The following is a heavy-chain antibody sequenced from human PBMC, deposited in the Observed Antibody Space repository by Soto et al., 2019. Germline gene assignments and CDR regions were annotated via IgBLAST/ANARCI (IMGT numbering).Heavy chain of an antibody. CDR1: GFTFSSYD. CDR3: AKESTVGSPGDYFDS. CDR2: IGIYANT. Sequence: EVELLESGGDLVQPGGSLRLSCAASGFTFSSYDINWVRQDPGKGLEWVSAIGIYANTYYAGSVKGRFTISRDDAKNTVYLQLNSLRVDDTAVYYCAKESTVGSPGDYFDSWCQGTLVTVSS. J-gene: IGHJ4*02. D-gene: IGHD1-26*01. V-gene: IGHV3-23*01.